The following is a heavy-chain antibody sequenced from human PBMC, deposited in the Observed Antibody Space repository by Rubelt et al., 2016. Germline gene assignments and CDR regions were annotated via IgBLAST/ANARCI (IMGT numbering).Heavy chain of an antibody. Sequence: YSGSTYYNPSLKSRVTISVDTSKNQFSLKLSSVTAADTAVYYYAGHFSVVDTAMVGNDYWGQGTLVTVSS. CDR3: AGHFSVVDTAMVGNDY. CDR2: YSGST. V-gene: IGHV4-39*01. D-gene: IGHD5-18*01. J-gene: IGHJ4*02.